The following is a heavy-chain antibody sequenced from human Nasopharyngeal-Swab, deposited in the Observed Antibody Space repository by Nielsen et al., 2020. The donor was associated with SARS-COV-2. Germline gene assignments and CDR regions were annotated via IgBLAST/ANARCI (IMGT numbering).Heavy chain of an antibody. CDR3: ARHRALGTTVTTGGGGMDV. D-gene: IGHD4-17*01. J-gene: IGHJ6*02. Sequence: VRQMPGKGLEWMGIIYPGDSDTRYSPSFQGQVTISADKSISTAYLQWSSLKASDTAMYYCARHRALGTTVTTGGGGMDVWGQGTTVTVSS. CDR2: IYPGDSDT. V-gene: IGHV5-51*01.